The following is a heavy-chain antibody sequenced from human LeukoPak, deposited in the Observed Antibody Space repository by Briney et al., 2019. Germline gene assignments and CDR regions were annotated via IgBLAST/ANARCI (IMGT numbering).Heavy chain of an antibody. CDR1: VGTFSSYA. Sequence: SVKVSCKASVGTFSSYAISWVRQAPGQGLEWMGGIIPIFGTANYAQKFQGRVTITADESTSTAYMELSSLRSEDTAVYYCARAGYSSSGYYYYYMDVWGKGTTVTVSS. D-gene: IGHD6-13*01. J-gene: IGHJ6*03. V-gene: IGHV1-69*13. CDR3: ARAGYSSSGYYYYYMDV. CDR2: IIPIFGTA.